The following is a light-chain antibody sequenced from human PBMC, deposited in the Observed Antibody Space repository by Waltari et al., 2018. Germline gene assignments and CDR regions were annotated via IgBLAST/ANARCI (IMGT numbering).Light chain of an antibody. Sequence: DIVMTQSPDSLAVSLGERATSNCKSSQTVLYRDNNKNYLTLYQQKPGQPPKLLFSWASIRESGVPDRLSASGSGTDFTLTISSLQAEDVAVYYCHQHYTTPWTFGQGTKVEIK. V-gene: IGKV4-1*01. CDR1: QTVLYRDNNKNY. CDR2: WAS. CDR3: HQHYTTPWT. J-gene: IGKJ1*01.